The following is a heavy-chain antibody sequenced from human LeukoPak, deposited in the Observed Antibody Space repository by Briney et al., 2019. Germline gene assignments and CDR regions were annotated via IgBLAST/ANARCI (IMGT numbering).Heavy chain of an antibody. CDR2: MNPNSGNT. D-gene: IGHD3-3*01. CDR1: GYTFTSYD. J-gene: IGHJ4*02. Sequence: ASVKVSCKASGYTFTSYDINWVRQATGQGLEWMGWMNPNSGNTGYAQKFQGRVTMTRNTSISTAYMELSSLRSEDTAVYYCARASKGLGGDKILEWLFPSVHWGQGTLVTVSS. V-gene: IGHV1-8*01. CDR3: ARASKGLGGDKILEWLFPSVH.